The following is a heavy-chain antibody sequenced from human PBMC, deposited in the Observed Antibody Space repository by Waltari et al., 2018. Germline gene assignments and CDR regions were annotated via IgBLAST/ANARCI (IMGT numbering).Heavy chain of an antibody. Sequence: QVQLQESGPGLVKPSETLSLTCAVSGYSISSGYYWGWLRQPPGKGLEWIGTIYHSGNTYYNPSLKSRVTISVDTSENQFSLKLTSVTAADTAVYYCARKYSGSLDPFDYWGQGTLVTVSS. D-gene: IGHD1-26*01. V-gene: IGHV4-38-2*01. CDR2: IYHSGNT. J-gene: IGHJ4*02. CDR1: GYSISSGYY. CDR3: ARKYSGSLDPFDY.